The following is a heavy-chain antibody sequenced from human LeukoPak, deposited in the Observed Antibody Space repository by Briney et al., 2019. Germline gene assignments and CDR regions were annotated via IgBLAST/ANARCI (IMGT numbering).Heavy chain of an antibody. Sequence: PGRSLRLSCAASGFTFDDYAMHWVRQAPGKGLEWVSGISWNSGSIGYADSVKGRFTISRDNAKNSLYLQMNSLRAEDTALYYCAKLLGPRYYDSSGFDAFDIWGQGTMVTVSS. CDR2: ISWNSGSI. D-gene: IGHD3-22*01. J-gene: IGHJ3*02. V-gene: IGHV3-9*01. CDR3: AKLLGPRYYDSSGFDAFDI. CDR1: GFTFDDYA.